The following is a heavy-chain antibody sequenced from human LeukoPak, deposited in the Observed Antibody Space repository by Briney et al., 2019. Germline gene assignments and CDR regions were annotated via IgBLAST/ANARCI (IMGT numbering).Heavy chain of an antibody. J-gene: IGHJ6*03. CDR2: INPNSGVT. V-gene: IGHV1-2*02. D-gene: IGHD2-15*01. Sequence: GASVKVSCKASGYTFTGYYMHWVRQAPGQGLEWMGWINPNSGVTNYAQKFQGSVTMTRDTSISTAYMELSRLRSDDTAVYYCASFGVAAVSYYMDVWGKGTTVTVSS. CDR1: GYTFTGYY. CDR3: ASFGVAAVSYYMDV.